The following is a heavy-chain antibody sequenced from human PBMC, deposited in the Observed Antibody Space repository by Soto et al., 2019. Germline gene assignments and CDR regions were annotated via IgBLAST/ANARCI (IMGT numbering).Heavy chain of an antibody. CDR1: GGTFSSYA. D-gene: IGHD6-13*01. J-gene: IGHJ3*02. V-gene: IGHV1-69*13. CDR3: ARSIAAALLGGAFDI. Sequence: GASVKVSCKASGGTFSSYAISWVRQAPGQGLEWMGGIIPIFVTANYAQKFQGRVTITADESTSTAYMELSSLRSEDTAVYYCARSIAAALLGGAFDIWGQGTMVTVSS. CDR2: IIPIFVTA.